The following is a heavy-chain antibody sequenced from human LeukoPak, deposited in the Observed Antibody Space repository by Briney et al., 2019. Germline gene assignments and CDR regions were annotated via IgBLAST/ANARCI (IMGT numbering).Heavy chain of an antibody. CDR1: GFTFTDYY. CDR3: ARGRTRLSWLDP. V-gene: IGHV1-2*02. D-gene: IGHD6-6*01. CDR2: INPTSGNT. J-gene: IGHJ5*02. Sequence: ASVKVSCKASGFTFTDYYIHWVRQAPGQGLEWMGWINPTSGNTNSAQKFQGRVTMTRDTSITTAYMELSRLTSDDTAMYYCARGRTRLSWLDPWGQGTLVTVSS.